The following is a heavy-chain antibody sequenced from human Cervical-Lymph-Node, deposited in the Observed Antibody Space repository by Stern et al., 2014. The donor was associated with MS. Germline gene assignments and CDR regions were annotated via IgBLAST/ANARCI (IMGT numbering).Heavy chain of an antibody. V-gene: IGHV3-11*01. CDR2: ISSSGSSI. CDR3: ARSHSKWLVHDAFDI. CDR1: GFTFSDYY. Sequence: VQLVESGGGLVKPGGSLRLSCAASGFTFSDYYMSWIRQAPGKGLEWVSSISSSGSSIYYADSVMGRFTISRDNAKNSLYLQMNSLRAEDTAVYYCARSHSKWLVHDAFDIWGQGTMVSVSS. J-gene: IGHJ3*02. D-gene: IGHD6-19*01.